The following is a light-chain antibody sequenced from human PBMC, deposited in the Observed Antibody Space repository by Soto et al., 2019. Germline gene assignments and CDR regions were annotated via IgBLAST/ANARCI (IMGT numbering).Light chain of an antibody. CDR2: RNT. V-gene: IGLV1-44*01. J-gene: IGLJ3*02. CDR3: AAWDDSLDAWL. CDR1: ASNIGSQP. Sequence: QSVLTQPPSASGTPGQGVTLSCSGSASNIGSQPVSCYQHLPGTAPKLLISRNTERPSGVPDRFSGSKSGTSAALAISGLQSEDEGDYYCAAWDDSLDAWLFGGGTKLTVL.